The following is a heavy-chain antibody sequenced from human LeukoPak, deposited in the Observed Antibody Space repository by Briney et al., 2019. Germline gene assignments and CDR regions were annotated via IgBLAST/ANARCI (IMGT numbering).Heavy chain of an antibody. CDR1: GFTFSNYW. Sequence: GGSLRLSCAASGFTFSNYWMSWVRQAPGKGLEWVANIKQDGSEKYYVDSVKGRFTISRDNAKNSLSLQIKSLRAEDTAVYYCARQKAVVVVAATPDEDYGDYVDYYYYMDVWGKGTTVTVSS. J-gene: IGHJ6*03. D-gene: IGHD2-15*01. CDR3: ARQKAVVVVAATPDEDYGDYVDYYYYMDV. CDR2: IKQDGSEK. V-gene: IGHV3-7*01.